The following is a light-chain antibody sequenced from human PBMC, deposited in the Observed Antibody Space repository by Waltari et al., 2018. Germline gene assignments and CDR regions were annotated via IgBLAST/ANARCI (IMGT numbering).Light chain of an antibody. CDR1: QHLSSN. Sequence: IVLTQSPATLTLSPGERATLSCKPRQHLSSNVVWYQQKPGQPPRLVIFDASKRASGIPARFSGSGSGTDFTLTINSLEPEDFAVYYCQHRSHWPLFGGGTKIEIK. V-gene: IGKV3-11*01. CDR2: DAS. CDR3: QHRSHWPL. J-gene: IGKJ4*01.